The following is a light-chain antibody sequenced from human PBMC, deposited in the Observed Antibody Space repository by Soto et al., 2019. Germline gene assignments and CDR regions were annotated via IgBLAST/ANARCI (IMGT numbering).Light chain of an antibody. V-gene: IGKV1-12*01. CDR2: AAS. Sequence: IQVTKSPSSVSASVGDRVSITCRASQDIGDWLAWYQRRPGKAPKLRVYAASSLQSGVPSRVSGSGSGTDFTLTIGSLQPEDVATYYCQQGYSFPVTFGGGTKVDIK. CDR1: QDIGDW. CDR3: QQGYSFPVT. J-gene: IGKJ4*01.